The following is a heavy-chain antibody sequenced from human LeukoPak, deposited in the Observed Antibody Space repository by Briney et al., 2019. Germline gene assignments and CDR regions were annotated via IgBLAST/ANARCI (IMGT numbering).Heavy chain of an antibody. Sequence: ASVKVSCKTSDYSFSSYGISWVRQAPGQGLEWMGWISAYNGNTKYPQKLQGRVTMTTDTSTSTAYMELRSLRSDDTAVYYCARVTQTDYDFDYWGQGTLVTVSS. J-gene: IGHJ4*02. CDR1: DYSFSSYG. V-gene: IGHV1-18*01. CDR3: ARVTQTDYDFDY. CDR2: ISAYNGNT. D-gene: IGHD4-17*01.